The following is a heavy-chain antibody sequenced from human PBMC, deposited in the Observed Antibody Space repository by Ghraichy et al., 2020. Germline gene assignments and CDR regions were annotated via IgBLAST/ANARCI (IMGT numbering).Heavy chain of an antibody. CDR2: ISGSGGST. V-gene: IGHV3-23*01. D-gene: IGHD2/OR15-2a*01. Sequence: GGSLRLSCAASGFTFSSYAMSWVRQAPGKGLEWVSAISGSGGSTYYADSVKGRFTISRDNSKNTLYLQMNSLRAEDTAVYYCAKDNIPFSAQSFHFDYWGQGTLVTVSS. CDR1: GFTFSSYA. J-gene: IGHJ4*02. CDR3: AKDNIPFSAQSFHFDY.